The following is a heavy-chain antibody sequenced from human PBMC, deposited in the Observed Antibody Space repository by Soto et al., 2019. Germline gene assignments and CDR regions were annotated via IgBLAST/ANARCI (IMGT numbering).Heavy chain of an antibody. D-gene: IGHD3-22*01. Sequence: GESLKISCKGSGYSFTSYWIGWVRQIPGQGLGWVGIIYPGDSDTRYSPSFQGQVTISADKSISTAYLPWRRLKASETAMYYWARHLADEYYDSSVRDAVGIWSESTMVSV. CDR1: GYSFTSYW. V-gene: IGHV5-51*01. CDR3: ARHLADEYYDSSVRDAVGI. J-gene: IGHJ3*02. CDR2: IYPGDSDT.